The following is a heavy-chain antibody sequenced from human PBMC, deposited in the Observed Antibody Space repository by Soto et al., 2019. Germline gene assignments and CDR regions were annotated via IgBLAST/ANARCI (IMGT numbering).Heavy chain of an antibody. D-gene: IGHD1-26*01. V-gene: IGHV3-7*01. CDR3: ARDSRRVGATSDLDY. Sequence: QPGGSLRLSCAASGFTFSNYWMSWVRQAPGKGLEWVANIKGDGSEKYYVDSMKGRFTISRDNAENSLYLQLNSLRVEDTALYYCARDSRRVGATSDLDYWGQGTLVTVSS. J-gene: IGHJ4*02. CDR2: IKGDGSEK. CDR1: GFTFSNYW.